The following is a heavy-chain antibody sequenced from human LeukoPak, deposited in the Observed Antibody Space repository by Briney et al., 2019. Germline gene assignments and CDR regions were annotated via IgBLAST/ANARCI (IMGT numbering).Heavy chain of an antibody. CDR3: AKAHIPQ. J-gene: IGHJ4*02. D-gene: IGHD2-21*01. CDR1: GFSFSSYS. CDR2: ISGSGGDT. Sequence: GGSLRLSCAASGFSFSSYSMNWVRQAPGKGLEWVSGISGSGGDTYYADSVKGRFTISRDNSKNTLYLQMNSLRAEDTAVYYCAKAHIPQWGQGTLVTVSS. V-gene: IGHV3-23*01.